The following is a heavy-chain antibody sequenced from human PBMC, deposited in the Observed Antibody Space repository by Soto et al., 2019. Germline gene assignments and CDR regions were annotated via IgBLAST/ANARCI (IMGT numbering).Heavy chain of an antibody. J-gene: IGHJ6*02. CDR2: INTGNGNT. Sequence: GASVKVSCKASGYNFSTYALLWVRQAPGQGLEWMGWINTGNGNTKYSQKFQGRVTMTRDTAASTAFLELSSLKSEDTAVYYCARGERLYYVYYGMDVWGQGSTVTVSS. D-gene: IGHD3-3*01. CDR3: ARGERLYYVYYGMDV. V-gene: IGHV1-3*04. CDR1: GYNFSTYA.